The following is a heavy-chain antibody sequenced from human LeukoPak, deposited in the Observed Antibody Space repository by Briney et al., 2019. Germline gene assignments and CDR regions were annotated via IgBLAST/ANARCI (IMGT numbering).Heavy chain of an antibody. Sequence: SETLSLTCAVYGGSISGYYWSWIRQPPGKGLEWIGEINHSGSTNYNPSLKRRVTISVDTSKKQFSLKQSSVTAADTAVYYCATGPLYDYSTSRNNWFDPWGQGTLVTVSS. CDR1: GGSISGYY. CDR3: ATGPLYDYSTSRNNWFDP. D-gene: IGHD6-6*01. CDR2: INHSGST. V-gene: IGHV4-34*01. J-gene: IGHJ5*02.